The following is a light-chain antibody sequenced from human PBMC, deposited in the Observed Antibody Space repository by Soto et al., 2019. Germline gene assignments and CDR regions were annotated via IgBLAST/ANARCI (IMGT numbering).Light chain of an antibody. CDR2: GAS. CDR1: QSVNSNY. V-gene: IGKV3-20*01. J-gene: IGKJ2*01. Sequence: EIVLTQSPGTLSLSPGERATLSCRASQSVNSNYVNWYQQKPGQAPRLLIYGASSRATGIPDRFSGSGSGTDFTLTISRLEPEDFAVYYCQQYGSSFRYTFGQGTKLEIK. CDR3: QQYGSSFRYT.